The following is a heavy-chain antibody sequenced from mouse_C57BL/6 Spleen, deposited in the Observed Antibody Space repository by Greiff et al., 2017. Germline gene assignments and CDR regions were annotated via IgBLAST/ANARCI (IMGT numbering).Heavy chain of an antibody. V-gene: IGHV1-50*01. Sequence: VQLQQPGAELVKPGASVKLSCKASGYTFTSYWMQWVKQRPGQGLEWIGEIDPSDSYTNYNQKFKGKATLTVDTSSSTAYMQLSSLTSEDSAVYYCAIYDPFDYWGQGTTLTVSS. D-gene: IGHD2-3*01. J-gene: IGHJ2*01. CDR1: GYTFTSYW. CDR2: IDPSDSYT. CDR3: AIYDPFDY.